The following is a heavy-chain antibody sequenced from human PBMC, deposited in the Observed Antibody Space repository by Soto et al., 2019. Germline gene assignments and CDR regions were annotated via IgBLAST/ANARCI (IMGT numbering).Heavy chain of an antibody. Sequence: SETLSLTCAVSGGSISSGGYSWSWIRQPPGKGLEWIGYIYHSGSTYYNPSLKSRVTISVDRSKNQFSLKLSSVTAADTAVYYCARGRYYYDSSGQPPYYFDYWGQGTLVTVSS. D-gene: IGHD3-22*01. CDR3: ARGRYYYDSSGQPPYYFDY. V-gene: IGHV4-30-2*01. CDR1: GGSISSGGYS. J-gene: IGHJ4*02. CDR2: IYHSGST.